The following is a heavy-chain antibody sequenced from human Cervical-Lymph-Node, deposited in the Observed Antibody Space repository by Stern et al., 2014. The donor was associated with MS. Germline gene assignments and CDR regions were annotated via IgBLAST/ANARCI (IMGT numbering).Heavy chain of an antibody. CDR1: GFTFSNYW. D-gene: IGHD3-3*01. CDR3: ARIDRGNYDFWSGYYDYWFDP. V-gene: IGHV3-7*01. J-gene: IGHJ5*02. CDR2: IKEDGSEK. Sequence: VQLVESGGGLVQPGGSLRLSCVGSGFTFSNYWLSWVRQAPGKGLEWGANIKEDGSEKYYVDSVKGRFTISRDDAKNSLYLQMNSLRVEDTAVYYCARIDRGNYDFWSGYYDYWFDPWGQGTLVTVSS.